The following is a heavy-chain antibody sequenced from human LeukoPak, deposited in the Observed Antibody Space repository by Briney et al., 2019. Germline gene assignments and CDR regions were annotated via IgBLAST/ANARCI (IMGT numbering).Heavy chain of an antibody. D-gene: IGHD3-10*01. V-gene: IGHV1-69*06. CDR3: TGSFGELTFFDY. CDR2: IIPIFGTA. CDR1: GGTFSSYA. Sequence: ASVKVSCKASGGTFSSYAISWVRQAPGQGLEWMGGIIPIFGTANYAQKFQGRVTITADKSTSTAYMELSSLRSEDTAVYYCTGSFGELTFFDYWGLGTLVTVSS. J-gene: IGHJ4*02.